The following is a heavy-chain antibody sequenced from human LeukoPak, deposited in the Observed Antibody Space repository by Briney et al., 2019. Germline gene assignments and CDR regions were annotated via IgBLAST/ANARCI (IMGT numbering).Heavy chain of an antibody. V-gene: IGHV4-59*01. CDR1: GGSFSGYY. D-gene: IGHD3-9*01. CDR2: ISDRGST. Sequence: PSETLSLTCAVYGGSFSGYYWSWIRQPPGKELQWIAYISDRGSTKYNLSLKSRVTISVDTSKNQFSLKLSDVIAADTAVYYCARGFDGVAGWFDPWGQGTLVTVSS. CDR3: ARGFDGVAGWFDP. J-gene: IGHJ5*02.